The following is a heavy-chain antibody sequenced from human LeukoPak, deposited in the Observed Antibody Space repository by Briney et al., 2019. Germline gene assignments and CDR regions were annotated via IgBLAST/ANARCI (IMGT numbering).Heavy chain of an antibody. D-gene: IGHD3-10*01. CDR2: IYSGDSDT. V-gene: IGHV5-51*01. CDR1: GYSFTSYW. Sequence: GEALKISWKGSGYSFTSYWIGWVRQTPGKGLEWMGIIYSGDSDTRYSPSCQGQVTILADKSISTAYLQWSSLKASETAMYYCAIPGYYGSGSNYGMDVWGQGTTVTVSS. CDR3: AIPGYYGSGSNYGMDV. J-gene: IGHJ6*02.